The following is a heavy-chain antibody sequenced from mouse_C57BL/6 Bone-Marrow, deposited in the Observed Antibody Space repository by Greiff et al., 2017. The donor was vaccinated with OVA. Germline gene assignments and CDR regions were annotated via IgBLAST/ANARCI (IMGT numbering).Heavy chain of an antibody. D-gene: IGHD1-1*01. J-gene: IGHJ2*01. V-gene: IGHV5-12*01. CDR1: GFTFSDYY. CDR2: ISNGGGST. CDR3: ARRDYYGSSPFDY. Sequence: EVKVVESGGGLVQPGGSLKLSCAASGFTFSDYYMYWVRQTPEKRLEWVAYISNGGGSTYYPDTVKGRFTISRDNAKNTLYLQMSRLKSEDTAMYYCARRDYYGSSPFDYWGQGTTLTVSS.